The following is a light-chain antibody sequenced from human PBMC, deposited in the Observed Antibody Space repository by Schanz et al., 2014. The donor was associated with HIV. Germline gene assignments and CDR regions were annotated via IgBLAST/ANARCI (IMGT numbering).Light chain of an antibody. V-gene: IGKV3-20*01. CDR2: GAS. CDR3: QQYGTSFT. J-gene: IGKJ3*01. CDR1: QSVSSRY. Sequence: EIVLTQSPGTLSLSPGERATLSCRASQSVSSRYLAWYQQKLGQAPRLIIFGASSRATGIPDRFSGSGSGTDFTLTIARLEPEDFAVYYCQQYGTSFTFGPGTKVEIK.